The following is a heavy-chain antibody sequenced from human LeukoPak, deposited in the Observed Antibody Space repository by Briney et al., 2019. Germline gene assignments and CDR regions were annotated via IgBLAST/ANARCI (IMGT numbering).Heavy chain of an antibody. V-gene: IGHV1-18*01. J-gene: IGHJ4*02. CDR1: GYTFTSYG. Sequence: ASVKVSCKASGYTFTSYGISWARQAPGQGLEWMGWISAYNGNTNYAQKLQGRVTMTTDTSTSTAYMELRSLRSDDTAVYYCARDVDYYDSSGSAWWGQGALVTVSS. CDR2: ISAYNGNT. CDR3: ARDVDYYDSSGSAW. D-gene: IGHD3-22*01.